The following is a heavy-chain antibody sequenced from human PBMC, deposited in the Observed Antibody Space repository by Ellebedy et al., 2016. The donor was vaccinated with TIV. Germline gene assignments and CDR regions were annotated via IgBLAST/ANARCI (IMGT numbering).Heavy chain of an antibody. Sequence: SLKISCAASGFTFDDYTMHWVRQVPGKGLEWVSGISWNSGKIVYADSVKGRFTISRDNAKNSLYLQMNSLRVEDTAFYYCTKGYGFEYFQSWGQGTLVTVSS. CDR3: TKGYGFEYFQS. D-gene: IGHD5-24*01. V-gene: IGHV3-9*01. CDR2: ISWNSGKI. CDR1: GFTFDDYT. J-gene: IGHJ1*01.